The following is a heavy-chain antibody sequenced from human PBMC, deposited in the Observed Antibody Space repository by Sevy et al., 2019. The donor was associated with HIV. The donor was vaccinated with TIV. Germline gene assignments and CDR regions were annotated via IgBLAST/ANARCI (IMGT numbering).Heavy chain of an antibody. CDR3: ARPRFLGWLSSAAFDI. V-gene: IGHV3-30*04. Sequence: GGSLRLSCTASGFVFSSYAMHWVRQAPGKGLEWVAFIAYDGSNKNYANSVKGRLTLSRDNSKNTLYLQMNSLGAEETAVYYCARPRFLGWLSSAAFDIWGRGTMVTVSS. D-gene: IGHD3-3*01. CDR1: GFVFSSYA. J-gene: IGHJ3*02. CDR2: IAYDGSNK.